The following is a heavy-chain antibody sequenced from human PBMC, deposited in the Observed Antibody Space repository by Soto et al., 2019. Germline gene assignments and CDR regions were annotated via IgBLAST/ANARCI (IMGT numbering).Heavy chain of an antibody. CDR3: AHYDTLTGFDY. J-gene: IGHJ4*02. Sequence: GGSLRLSCAASGFTFASYAMSWVRQAPGKGLEWVSAISGSGGRTYHADSVRGRFTISRDNSKNTLYMQMNSLRAEDTAVYYCAHYDTLTGFDYWGQGTLVTVSS. CDR2: ISGSGGRT. CDR1: GFTFASYA. V-gene: IGHV3-23*01. D-gene: IGHD3-9*01.